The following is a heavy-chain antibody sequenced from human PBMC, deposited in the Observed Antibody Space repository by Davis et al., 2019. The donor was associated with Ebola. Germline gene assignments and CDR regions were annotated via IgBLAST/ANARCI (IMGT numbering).Heavy chain of an antibody. J-gene: IGHJ5*02. Sequence: PSEALSLTCTVSGGSISSYYWSWIRQPPGKGLEWIGYIYYSGSTYYNPSLKSRVTISVDTSKNQFSLKLSSVTAADTAVYYCARENWFDPWGQGTLVTVSS. CDR2: IYYSGST. CDR1: GGSISSYY. V-gene: IGHV4-59*12. CDR3: ARENWFDP.